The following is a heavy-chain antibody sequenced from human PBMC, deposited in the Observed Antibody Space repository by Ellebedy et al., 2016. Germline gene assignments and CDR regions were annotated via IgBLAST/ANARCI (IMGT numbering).Heavy chain of an antibody. J-gene: IGHJ6*03. CDR1: GGSISSSTHY. Sequence: SETLSLTXTVSGGSISSSTHYWAWIRQPPGKGLEWIGYSIYSGRSSYNPSLKSRVTFSIDTSKNQFSLKLTSVTAADTAVYYCARAEPPHPMDVWGNGTTVTVSS. D-gene: IGHD1-26*01. V-gene: IGHV4-30-4*08. CDR2: SIYSGRS. CDR3: ARAEPPHPMDV.